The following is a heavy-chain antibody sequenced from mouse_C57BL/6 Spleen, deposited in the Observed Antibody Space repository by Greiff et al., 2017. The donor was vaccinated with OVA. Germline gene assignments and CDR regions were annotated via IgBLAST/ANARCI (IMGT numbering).Heavy chain of an antibody. D-gene: IGHD2-4*01. J-gene: IGHJ2*01. V-gene: IGHV5-4*03. Sequence: EVKLMESGGGLVKPGGSLKLSCAASGFTFSSYAMSWVRQTPEKRLEWVATISDGGSYTYYPDNVKGRFTISRDNAKNNLYLQMSHLKSEDTAMYYCARVWDYDYDGGGYYFDYWGQGTTLTVSS. CDR2: ISDGGSYT. CDR3: ARVWDYDYDGGGYYFDY. CDR1: GFTFSSYA.